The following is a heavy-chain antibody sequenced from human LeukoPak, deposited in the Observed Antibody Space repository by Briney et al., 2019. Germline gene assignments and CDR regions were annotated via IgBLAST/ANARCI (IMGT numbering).Heavy chain of an antibody. V-gene: IGHV4-59*01. D-gene: IGHD1-7*01. J-gene: IGHJ6*02. CDR1: GGSINSYY. Sequence: SETLSLTCTVSGGSINSYYWSWIRQPPGKGLEWIGYVYHSGSPDYNPSLKGRVTISVDTSKTQFSLKLSSVTAADTAVYYCARVVLELRGYYYSGMDVWGQGTTVIVSS. CDR2: VYHSGSP. CDR3: ARVVLELRGYYYSGMDV.